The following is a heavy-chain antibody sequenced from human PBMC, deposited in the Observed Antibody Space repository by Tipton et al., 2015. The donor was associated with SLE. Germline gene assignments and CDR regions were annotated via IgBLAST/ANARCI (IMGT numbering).Heavy chain of an antibody. CDR2: MYHSGGT. Sequence: TLSLTCAVSGYSISSGYYLGWIRQSPGKGLEWIGSMYHSGGTYFNPSLKSRVTISVDTSKNQFSLKLSSVTAADTAVYYCARSTDRSSFDTLAYWGQGTLVTVSS. J-gene: IGHJ4*02. D-gene: IGHD6-6*01. CDR3: ARSTDRSSFDTLAY. V-gene: IGHV4-38-2*01. CDR1: GYSISSGYY.